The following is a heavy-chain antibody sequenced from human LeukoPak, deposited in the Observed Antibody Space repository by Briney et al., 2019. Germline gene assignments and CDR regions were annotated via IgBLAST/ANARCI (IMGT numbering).Heavy chain of an antibody. CDR2: MSGSGGST. D-gene: IGHD2-15*01. Sequence: PGGSLRLSCAASGFTFSSYAMSWVRQAPGKGLEWVSAMSGSGGSTYYADSVKGRCTISRDNSKNTLYLQMNSLRAEDTAVYYCAKEGCSGGSCYPDLWGRGTLVTVSS. J-gene: IGHJ2*01. V-gene: IGHV3-23*01. CDR1: GFTFSSYA. CDR3: AKEGCSGGSCYPDL.